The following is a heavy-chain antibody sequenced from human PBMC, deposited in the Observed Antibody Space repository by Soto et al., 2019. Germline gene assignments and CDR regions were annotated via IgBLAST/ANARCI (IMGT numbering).Heavy chain of an antibody. J-gene: IGHJ5*02. V-gene: IGHV1-69*13. CDR2: IIPIFGTA. CDR3: ARAKTPDYNWNVAWFDP. CDR1: GGTFSSYA. D-gene: IGHD1-20*01. Sequence: ASVKVSCKASGGTFSSYAISWVRQAPGQGLEWMGGIIPIFGTANYAKKFQGRVTITADESTSTAYMELSSLRSEDTAVYYCARAKTPDYNWNVAWFDPWGQGTLVTVSS.